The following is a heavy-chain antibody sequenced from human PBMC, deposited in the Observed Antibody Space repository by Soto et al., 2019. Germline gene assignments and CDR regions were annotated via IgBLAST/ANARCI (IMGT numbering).Heavy chain of an antibody. CDR3: ARGIRDGYNYFYCGMDV. J-gene: IGHJ6*02. CDR1: GFTFSSYA. D-gene: IGHD5-12*01. Sequence: QVQLVESGGGVVQPGRSLRLSCAASGFTFSSYAMHWVRQAPGKGLEWVAVISYDGSNKYYADSVKGRFTISRDNSKNTLYLQMTSLRAEETAVYYCARGIRDGYNYFYCGMDVWGQGPKVTVSS. CDR2: ISYDGSNK. V-gene: IGHV3-30-3*01.